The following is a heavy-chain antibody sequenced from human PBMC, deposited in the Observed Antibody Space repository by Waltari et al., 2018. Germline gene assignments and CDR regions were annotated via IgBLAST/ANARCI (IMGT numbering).Heavy chain of an antibody. V-gene: IGHV4-39*07. D-gene: IGHD3-3*01. J-gene: IGHJ4*02. CDR1: GGSISSSSYY. CDR3: ARGTILRGHDY. CDR2: IYYSGST. Sequence: QLQLQESGPGLVKPSETLSLTCTVSGGSISSSSYYWGWIRQPPGKGLEWIGSIYYSGSTYYNPALKSRVTITRNTSISTAYMELSSLRSEDTAVYYCARGTILRGHDYWGQGTLVTVSS.